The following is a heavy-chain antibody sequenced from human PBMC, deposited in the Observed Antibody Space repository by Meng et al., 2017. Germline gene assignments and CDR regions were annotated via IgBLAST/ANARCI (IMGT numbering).Heavy chain of an antibody. J-gene: IGHJ3*02. CDR2: ISSSSSYI. D-gene: IGHD3-10*01. CDR1: GFTFSSYS. CDR3: ARAMPMVRGAMGAFDI. Sequence: GESLKISCAASGFTFSSYSMNWVRQAPGKGLEWVSSISSSSSYIYYADSVKGRFTISRDNAKNSLYLQMNSLRAEDTAVYYCARAMPMVRGAMGAFDIWGQGTMVTVSS. V-gene: IGHV3-21*01.